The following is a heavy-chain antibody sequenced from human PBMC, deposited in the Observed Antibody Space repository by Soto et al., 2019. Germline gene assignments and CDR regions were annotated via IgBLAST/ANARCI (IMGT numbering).Heavy chain of an antibody. D-gene: IGHD6-13*01. CDR1: GGSFSGYY. J-gene: IGHJ2*01. CDR2: INHSGST. Sequence: QVQLQQWGAGLLKPSETLSLTCAVYGGSFSGYYWSWIRQPPGKGLEWIGEINHSGSTNYNPSLKRRVTISVDTSKNQFSLKLSSVTAADTAVYYCARESSSSWYRWYFDLWGRGTLVTVSS. CDR3: ARESSSSWYRWYFDL. V-gene: IGHV4-34*01.